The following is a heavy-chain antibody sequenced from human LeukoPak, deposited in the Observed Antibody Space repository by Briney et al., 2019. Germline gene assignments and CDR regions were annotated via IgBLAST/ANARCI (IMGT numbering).Heavy chain of an antibody. V-gene: IGHV4-39*01. J-gene: IGHJ6*03. Sequence: SETLPLTCTVSGGSISSSSYYWGWIRQPPGKGLEWIGSIYYSGSTYYNPSLKSRVTISVDTSKNQFSLKLSSVTAADTAVYYCARLSSGWYYYYYMDVWGKGTTVTVS. CDR3: ARLSSGWYYYYYMDV. CDR2: IYYSGST. D-gene: IGHD6-19*01. CDR1: GGSISSSSYY.